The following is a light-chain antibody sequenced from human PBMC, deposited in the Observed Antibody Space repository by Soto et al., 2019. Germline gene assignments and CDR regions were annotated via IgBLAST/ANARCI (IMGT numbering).Light chain of an antibody. CDR2: GAS. CDR1: QSVSSN. V-gene: IGKV3-15*01. CDR3: QLYNNLPFT. Sequence: DIVLTKNKDTLSLSPGERVTLSCRASQSVSSNLAWYQQKPGQAPRLLIHGASTRATGIPARFSGSGSGTEFTLTISSLQSEDFAVYYCQLYNNLPFTFGPVT. J-gene: IGKJ3*01.